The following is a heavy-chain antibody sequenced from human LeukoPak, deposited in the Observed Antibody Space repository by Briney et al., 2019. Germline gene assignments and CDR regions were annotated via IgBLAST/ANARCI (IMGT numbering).Heavy chain of an antibody. Sequence: NASETLSLTCGVSVGSINSGNWWTWVRQSPGKGLEWIGEIHHNGTRNYNPSLKSRVTISADTFKYHFSLIVTSLTAADTAVYYCAAAPILRGEGGEHYKYGMDVWGQGTTVIVSS. D-gene: IGHD2-2*02. CDR3: AAAPILRGEGGEHYKYGMDV. J-gene: IGHJ6*02. V-gene: IGHV4/OR15-8*01. CDR1: VGSINSGNW. CDR2: IHHNGTR.